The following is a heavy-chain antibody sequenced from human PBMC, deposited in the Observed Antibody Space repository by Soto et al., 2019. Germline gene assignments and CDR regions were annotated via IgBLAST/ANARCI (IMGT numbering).Heavy chain of an antibody. V-gene: IGHV1-18*01. CDR2: ISAYNGNT. D-gene: IGHD5-18*01. J-gene: IGHJ6*02. CDR1: GYTFTSYG. Sequence: ASVKVSCKASGYTFTSYGISWVRQAPGQGLEWMGWISAYNGNTNYAQKLQGRVTMTTDTSTSTAYMELRSLRSDDTAVYYCAREVDTAMKDYYGMDVWGQGTTVTVSS. CDR3: AREVDTAMKDYYGMDV.